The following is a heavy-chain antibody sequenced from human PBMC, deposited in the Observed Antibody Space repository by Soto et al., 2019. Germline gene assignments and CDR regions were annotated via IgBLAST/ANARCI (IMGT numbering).Heavy chain of an antibody. J-gene: IGHJ6*02. D-gene: IGHD6-13*01. CDR2: INPSGGST. V-gene: IGHV1-46*03. Sequence: ASVKVACKASGYTFTSYYMHWVRQAPGQGLEWMGIINPSGGSTSYAQKFQGRVTMTRDTSTSTVYMELSSLRSEDTAVYYCARLYPRIAAAGYYYYYGMDVWGQGTTVTVSS. CDR3: ARLYPRIAAAGYYYYYGMDV. CDR1: GYTFTSYY.